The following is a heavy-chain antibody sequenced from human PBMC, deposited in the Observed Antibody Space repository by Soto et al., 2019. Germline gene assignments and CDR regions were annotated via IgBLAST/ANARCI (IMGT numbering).Heavy chain of an antibody. Sequence: VQLLESGGGLVQPGGSLRLSCAASGFTFSSYAMSWVRQAPGKGLEWVSAISGSGGSTYYADSVKGRFTISRDNSKNTLYLQMNSLRAEDTAVYYCAKDTRITMVRGVKNWFDPWGQGTLVTVSS. CDR2: ISGSGGST. CDR3: AKDTRITMVRGVKNWFDP. D-gene: IGHD3-10*01. CDR1: GFTFSSYA. V-gene: IGHV3-23*01. J-gene: IGHJ5*02.